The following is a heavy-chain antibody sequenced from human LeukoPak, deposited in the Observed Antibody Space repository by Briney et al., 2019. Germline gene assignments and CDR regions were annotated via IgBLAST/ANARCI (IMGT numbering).Heavy chain of an antibody. Sequence: GGSLRLSCAASGYNLTGSTMHWVRQASGKGLEWVGRIRTKANNYATTYAASVKGRFTISRDDSKNTAYLQMNSLKTEDTAVYYCTSPITILGVVTKNYWGQGTLVTVSS. CDR2: IRTKANNYAT. D-gene: IGHD3-3*01. CDR1: GYNLTGST. V-gene: IGHV3-73*01. J-gene: IGHJ4*02. CDR3: TSPITILGVVTKNY.